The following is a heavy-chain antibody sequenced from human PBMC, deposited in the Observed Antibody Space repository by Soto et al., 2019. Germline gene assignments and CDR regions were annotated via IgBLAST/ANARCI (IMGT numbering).Heavy chain of an antibody. CDR3: ARDRHNNFFDP. CDR1: GASMSSGGYY. Sequence: PSETLSLTCTVSGASMSSGGYYWTWIRQSPGKGLEWIGYIYYSGSTYYNPSLESRVAISLDTSRSQFSLTLHSVTAADTAIYYCARDRHNNFFDPWGQGTRVTVS. J-gene: IGHJ5*02. CDR2: IYYSGST. D-gene: IGHD6-6*01. V-gene: IGHV4-31*03.